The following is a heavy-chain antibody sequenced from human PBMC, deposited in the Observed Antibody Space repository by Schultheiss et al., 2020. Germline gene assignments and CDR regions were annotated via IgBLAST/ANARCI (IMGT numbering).Heavy chain of an antibody. D-gene: IGHD2-15*01. J-gene: IGHJ4*02. Sequence: GGSLRLSCAASGFTFSSYGMHWVRQAPGKGLEWVSYISSSGSTIYYADSVKGRFTISRDNAKNSLYLQMNSLRAEDTAVYYCARTAATPTFDYWGQGTLVTVSS. V-gene: IGHV3-48*04. CDR1: GFTFSSYG. CDR2: ISSSGSTI. CDR3: ARTAATPTFDY.